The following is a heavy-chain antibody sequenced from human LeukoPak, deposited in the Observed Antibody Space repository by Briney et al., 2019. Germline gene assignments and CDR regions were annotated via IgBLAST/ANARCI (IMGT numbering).Heavy chain of an antibody. CDR3: ARSLQYSIYYYYMDV. J-gene: IGHJ6*03. CDR1: GGSISSDY. D-gene: IGHD6-6*01. Sequence: PSETLSLTCTVSGGSISSDYWSWIRQPAGKGLEWIGRIYTSGNTNYNPSLKSRVTMSVDTSKNQFSLKLSSVTAADTAVYYCARSLQYSIYYYYMDVWGKGTTVTVSS. V-gene: IGHV4-4*07. CDR2: IYTSGNT.